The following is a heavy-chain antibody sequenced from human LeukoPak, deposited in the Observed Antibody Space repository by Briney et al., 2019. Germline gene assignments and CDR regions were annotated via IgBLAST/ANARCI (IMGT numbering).Heavy chain of an antibody. Sequence: TSETLSLTCTVSGGSISSYYWSWLRQPPGKGLEWIGYIYYSGSTNYNPSLKSRVTISADTSKNQFSLKLSSVTAADTAVYYCARASYYGDSDYWGQGTLVTVSS. J-gene: IGHJ4*02. D-gene: IGHD4-17*01. V-gene: IGHV4-59*01. CDR1: GGSISSYY. CDR3: ARASYYGDSDY. CDR2: IYYSGST.